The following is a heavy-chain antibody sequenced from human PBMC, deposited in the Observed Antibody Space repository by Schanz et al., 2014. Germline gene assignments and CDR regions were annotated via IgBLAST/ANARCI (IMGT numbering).Heavy chain of an antibody. CDR1: GYPFSNYG. V-gene: IGHV1-46*03. J-gene: IGHJ4*02. CDR2: INPSGGST. D-gene: IGHD6-13*01. Sequence: QVQMVQSGAEVKKPGASVKVSCKASGYPFSNYGISWLRQAPGQGLEWMGIINPSGGSTCYAQKFQGRVTMTRDTSTSTVYMELSSLRSEDTAVYYCARDGEAAAGCDYWGQGTLVTVSS. CDR3: ARDGEAAAGCDY.